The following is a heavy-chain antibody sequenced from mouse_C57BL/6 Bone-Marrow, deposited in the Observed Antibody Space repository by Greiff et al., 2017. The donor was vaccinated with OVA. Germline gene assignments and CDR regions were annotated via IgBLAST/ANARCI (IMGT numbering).Heavy chain of an antibody. V-gene: IGHV1-81*01. CDR2: IYPRSGNT. J-gene: IGHJ3*01. D-gene: IGHD2-4*01. Sequence: VKLVESGAELARPGASVKLSCKASGYTFTSYGISWVKQRTGQGLEWIGEIYPRSGNTYYNEKFKGKATLTADKSSSTAYMELRSLTSEDSAVYFCARSPYYDYEFAYWGQGTLVTVSA. CDR1: GYTFTSYG. CDR3: ARSPYYDYEFAY.